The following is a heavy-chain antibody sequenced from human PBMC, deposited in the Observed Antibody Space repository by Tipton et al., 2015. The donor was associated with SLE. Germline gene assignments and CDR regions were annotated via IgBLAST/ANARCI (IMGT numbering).Heavy chain of an antibody. CDR2: IFYSGSS. V-gene: IGHV4-39*07. D-gene: IGHD2-2*01. Sequence: GSLRLSCTVSGGSISSSSYYWGWIRQPPGKGLEWIGSIFYSGSSYYNPSLKSRVTISVDTSKNQFSLKLTSVTAADTAVYYCARGFRSITCLDYWGQGTLVTVSS. J-gene: IGHJ4*02. CDR3: ARGFRSITCLDY. CDR1: GGSISSSSYY.